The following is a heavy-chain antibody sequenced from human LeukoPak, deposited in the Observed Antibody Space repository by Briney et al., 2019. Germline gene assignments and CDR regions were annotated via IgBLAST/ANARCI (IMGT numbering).Heavy chain of an antibody. CDR2: IYYSGST. CDR3: ARDVQGYYDSSGYSYYYYYYMDV. V-gene: IGHV4-59*01. Sequence: PSETLSLTCTVSGGSISSYYWSWIRQPPGKGLEWIGYIYYSGSTNYNPSLKSRITISVDTPKNQFSLKLSSVTAADTAVYYCARDVQGYYDSSGYSYYYYYYMDVWGKGTTVTVSS. D-gene: IGHD3-22*01. J-gene: IGHJ6*03. CDR1: GGSISSYY.